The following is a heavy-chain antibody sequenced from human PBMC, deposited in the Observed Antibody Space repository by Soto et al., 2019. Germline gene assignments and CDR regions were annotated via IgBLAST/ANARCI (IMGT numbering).Heavy chain of an antibody. V-gene: IGHV1-8*01. J-gene: IGHJ6*03. CDR1: GYTFTSYD. CDR2: MNPNSGNT. Sequence: ASVKVSCKASGYTFTSYDINWVRQATGQGLEWMGWMNPNSGNTGYAQKFQGRVTMTRNTSISTAYMELSSRRSEDTAVYYCARAPSHYYYYYMDVWGKGTTVTVSS. CDR3: ARAPSHYYYYYMDV.